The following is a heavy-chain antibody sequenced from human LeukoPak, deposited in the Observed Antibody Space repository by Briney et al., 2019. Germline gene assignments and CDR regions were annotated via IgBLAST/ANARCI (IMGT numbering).Heavy chain of an antibody. CDR1: GFTFDDYS. CDR3: TKDRGSSGYDDAFDI. D-gene: IGHD5-12*01. Sequence: GGSLRLSCSASGFTFDDYSMHCVRHVPGEGREWVSLISWNSRTIYYADSVKGRFSISRDNAKNSLYLQMNSLRHEDTAFYYCTKDRGSSGYDDAFDIGGQGTMVTVSS. CDR2: ISWNSRTI. J-gene: IGHJ3*02. V-gene: IGHV3-9*01.